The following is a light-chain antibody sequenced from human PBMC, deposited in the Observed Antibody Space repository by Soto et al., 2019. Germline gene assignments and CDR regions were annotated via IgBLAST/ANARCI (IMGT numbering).Light chain of an antibody. CDR2: DAS. V-gene: IGKV3-11*01. CDR3: QQRSNWPPTWT. Sequence: EIVLTQSPATLSLSPGERATLSCRASQSVSTYLAWYQQKPGQAPRLLIYDASKRATGIPARFSGSGSGTDFILTITSLEPEDFGVYYSQQRSNWPPTWTVGQGTKVDIK. J-gene: IGKJ1*01. CDR1: QSVSTY.